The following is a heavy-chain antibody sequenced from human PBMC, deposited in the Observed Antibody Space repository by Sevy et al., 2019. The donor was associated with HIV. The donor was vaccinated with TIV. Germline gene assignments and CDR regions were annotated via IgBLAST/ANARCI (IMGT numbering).Heavy chain of an antibody. CDR3: ARAQTGYSSSLRDLYNWFDP. J-gene: IGHJ5*02. CDR2: IYTSGST. D-gene: IGHD6-13*01. CDR1: GGSISSYY. Sequence: SETLSLTCTVSGGSISSYYWSWIRQPAGKGLEWIGRIYTSGSTNYNPSLKSRVTMSVDTSKNQFSLKLSSVTAADTAVYYCARAQTGYSSSLRDLYNWFDPWGQGTLVTVSS. V-gene: IGHV4-4*07.